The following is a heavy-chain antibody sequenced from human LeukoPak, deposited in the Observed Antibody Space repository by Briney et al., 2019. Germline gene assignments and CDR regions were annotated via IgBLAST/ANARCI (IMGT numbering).Heavy chain of an antibody. CDR2: IYPPDSDT. CDR3: ARRPWLHQRFNVFDV. Sequence: GASLKISCKASGYNFLSYWIGWVRQNPGKGLECMGTIYPPDSDTTYNPSFEGQVTISADSSIRTASLQWSSLKASDTAIYYCARRPWLHQRFNVFDVWGPGTMVIVSS. J-gene: IGHJ3*01. CDR1: GYNFLSYW. D-gene: IGHD5-24*01. V-gene: IGHV5-51*01.